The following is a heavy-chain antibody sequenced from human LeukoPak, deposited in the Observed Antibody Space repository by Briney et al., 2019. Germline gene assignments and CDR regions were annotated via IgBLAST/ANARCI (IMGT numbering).Heavy chain of an antibody. Sequence: GGSLRLSCAASGFTFSGSAMHWVRQASGKGLEWVGRIRSKANSYATTYAASVKGRFTISRDDSKNTAYLQMNSLKTEDTAVYYCTSRGFGELQKSYNYWGQGTLVTVSS. CDR3: TSRGFGELQKSYNY. V-gene: IGHV3-73*01. CDR1: GFTFSGSA. J-gene: IGHJ4*02. CDR2: IRSKANSYAT. D-gene: IGHD3-10*01.